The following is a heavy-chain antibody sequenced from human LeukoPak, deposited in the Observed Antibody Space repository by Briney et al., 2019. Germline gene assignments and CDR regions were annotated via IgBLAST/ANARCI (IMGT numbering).Heavy chain of an antibody. CDR1: GFTFDDYA. Sequence: GGSLRLSCAASGFTFDDYAMHWVRQAPGKGLEWASGISWNSGSIGYADSVKGRFTISRDNAKDSLYLQMNSLRAEDTALYYCAKGNSYGYHDAFDTWGQGTPVTVSS. J-gene: IGHJ3*02. V-gene: IGHV3-9*01. CDR2: ISWNSGSI. D-gene: IGHD5-18*01. CDR3: AKGNSYGYHDAFDT.